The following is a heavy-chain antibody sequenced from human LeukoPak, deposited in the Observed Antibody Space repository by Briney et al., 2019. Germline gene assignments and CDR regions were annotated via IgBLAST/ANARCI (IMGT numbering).Heavy chain of an antibody. V-gene: IGHV4-38-2*01. Sequence: SETLSLTCAVSDYSISSGYYWGWIRQPPGKGLEWIGSIYHSGNTYYNPSLKSRVTISVDTSKNQFSVKLNSVTAAETAVYYCARVRYYGSGTYPTVGPFDYWGQGTLVTVSS. J-gene: IGHJ4*02. CDR3: ARVRYYGSGTYPTVGPFDY. CDR2: IYHSGNT. CDR1: DYSISSGYY. D-gene: IGHD3-10*01.